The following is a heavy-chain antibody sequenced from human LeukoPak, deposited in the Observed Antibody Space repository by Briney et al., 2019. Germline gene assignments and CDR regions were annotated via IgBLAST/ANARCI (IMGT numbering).Heavy chain of an antibody. Sequence: PSETLSLTCAVYGGSFNDYYWSWIRQPPGKGLEWIGDINHRGSANYNPSLKGRVSMSVDTSKNQFSLRLTSVTAADTAVYYCARRVIVVVPAANTTFDSWGQGTLVTVSS. CDR2: INHRGSA. V-gene: IGHV4-34*01. CDR1: GGSFNDYY. D-gene: IGHD2-2*01. CDR3: ARRVIVVVPAANTTFDS. J-gene: IGHJ4*02.